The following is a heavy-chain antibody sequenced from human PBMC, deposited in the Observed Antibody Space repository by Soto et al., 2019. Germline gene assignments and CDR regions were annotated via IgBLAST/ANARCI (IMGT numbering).Heavy chain of an antibody. J-gene: IGHJ4*02. D-gene: IGHD3-22*01. Sequence: ASVKVSCKASGYIFINYYIHWVRQAPGQGLEWIGIINPNGGSTNYAQKFRGRVTISVDRSKNQFSLKLSSVTAADTAVYYCASRDYYDSSGYYDWGQGTLVTVSS. V-gene: IGHV1-46*01. CDR2: INPNGGST. CDR3: ASRDYYDSSGYYD. CDR1: GYIFINYY.